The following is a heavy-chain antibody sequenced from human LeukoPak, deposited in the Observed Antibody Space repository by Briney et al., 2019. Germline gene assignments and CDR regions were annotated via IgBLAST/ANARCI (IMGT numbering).Heavy chain of an antibody. V-gene: IGHV4-39*01. CDR1: GGAISTNSYY. J-gene: IGHJ4*02. D-gene: IGHD3-22*01. Sequence: KTSETLSLTCTVSGGAISTNSYYWVWTRQPPGEGLDGIATIHYSGSTYYNPSLKSRVTISVDTSKNQFSLKLSSVTATDTAMYYCASYDGSGYRYFDYWGQGTLVTVSS. CDR3: ASYDGSGYRYFDY. CDR2: IHYSGST.